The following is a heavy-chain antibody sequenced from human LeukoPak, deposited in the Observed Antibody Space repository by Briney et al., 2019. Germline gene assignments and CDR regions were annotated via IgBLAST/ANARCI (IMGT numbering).Heavy chain of an antibody. V-gene: IGHV1-2*04. J-gene: IGHJ4*02. CDR2: INPNSGGT. CDR1: GYTFTGYY. Sequence: GASVKVSCKAYGYTFTGYYMHWMRQAPGQGLEWMGWINPNSGGTNYAQKFQGWVTMTRDTSISTAYMELSRLRSDDTAVYYCARDGMEERAFDYWGQGTLVTVSS. D-gene: IGHD1-26*01. CDR3: ARDGMEERAFDY.